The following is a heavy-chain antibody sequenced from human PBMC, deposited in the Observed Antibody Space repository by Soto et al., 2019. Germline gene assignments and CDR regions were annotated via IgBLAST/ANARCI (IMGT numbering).Heavy chain of an antibody. CDR1: GGSMSTTGSY. D-gene: IGHD4-17*01. CDR3: ARHFMTTVTEYYFDS. J-gene: IGHJ4*02. V-gene: IGHV4-39*01. CDR2: IYYSGDT. Sequence: QLQLQESGPGLVRPSETLSLTCTVSGGSMSTTGSYWGWVRQPPGKGLEWIGSIYYSGDTFDSPSLSSRVTTSVDTSKKQFPLRLSCVTAADTAVYYCARHFMTTVTEYYFDSWGQGTLVTVSS.